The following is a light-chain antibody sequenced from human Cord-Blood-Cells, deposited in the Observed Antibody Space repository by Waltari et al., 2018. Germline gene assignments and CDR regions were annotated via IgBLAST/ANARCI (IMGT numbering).Light chain of an antibody. CDR1: PSLLHSNGYNY. V-gene: IGKV2-28*01. Sequence: DIVMTQSPLSLPVTPGEPASISCRSSPSLLHSNGYNYLDWYLQKPGQSPQLLIDLGSNRASGVPDRCSGSGSGTDFTLKISRVEAEDVGVYYCMQALQTPSFGQGTKVEIK. CDR3: MQALQTPS. J-gene: IGKJ1*01. CDR2: LGS.